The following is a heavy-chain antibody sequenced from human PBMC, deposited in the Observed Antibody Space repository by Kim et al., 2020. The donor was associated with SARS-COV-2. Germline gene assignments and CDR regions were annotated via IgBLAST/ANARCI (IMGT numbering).Heavy chain of an antibody. D-gene: IGHD3-10*01. Sequence: ASVKVSCKASGYTFTSYYMHWVRQAPGQGLEWMGIINPSGGSTSYAQKFQGRVTMTRDTSTSTVYMELSSLRSEDTAVYYCARDGGGVFSYYYGMDVWGQGTTVTVSS. J-gene: IGHJ6*02. V-gene: IGHV1-46*01. CDR3: ARDGGGVFSYYYGMDV. CDR1: GYTFTSYY. CDR2: INPSGGST.